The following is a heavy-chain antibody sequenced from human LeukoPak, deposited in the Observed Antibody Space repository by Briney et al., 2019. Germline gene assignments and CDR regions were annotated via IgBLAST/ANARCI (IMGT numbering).Heavy chain of an antibody. V-gene: IGHV1-8*01. J-gene: IGHJ4*02. CDR1: GYTFTSYD. CDR3: ARVRSGSRRGYCSGGSCYPFDY. D-gene: IGHD2-15*01. CDR2: MNPNSGNT. Sequence: GASVKVSCKASGYTFTSYDTNWVRQATGQGLEWMGWMNPNSGNTGYAQKFQGRVTMTRNTSISTAYMELSSLRSEDTAVHYCARVRSGSRRGYCSGGSCYPFDYWGQGTLVTVSS.